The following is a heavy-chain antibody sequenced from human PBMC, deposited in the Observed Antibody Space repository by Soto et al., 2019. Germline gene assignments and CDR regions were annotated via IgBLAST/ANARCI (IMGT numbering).Heavy chain of an antibody. D-gene: IGHD6-19*01. Sequence: GGSLSLSCSASGVTFSIYSMNWVRQAPGKGLEWVSYISSSSSTIYYADSVKGRFTISRDNAKNSLYLQMNSLRDEDTAVYYCARVSRLALDYWGQGNLVTVSS. J-gene: IGHJ4*02. CDR3: ARVSRLALDY. CDR1: GVTFSIYS. CDR2: ISSSSSTI. V-gene: IGHV3-48*02.